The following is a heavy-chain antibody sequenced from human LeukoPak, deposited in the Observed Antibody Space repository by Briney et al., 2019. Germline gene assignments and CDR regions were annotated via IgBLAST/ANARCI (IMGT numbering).Heavy chain of an antibody. V-gene: IGHV3-23*01. Sequence: PGGSLRLSCAASGFTFSSYAMSLVRQAPGKGLEWVSAISGSGGSTYYADSVKGRFTISRDNSKNTLYLQMNSLRAEDTAVYYCAKGAQLLWFGELLYYFDYWGQGTLVTVSS. CDR2: ISGSGGST. CDR3: AKGAQLLWFGELLYYFDY. D-gene: IGHD3-10*01. CDR1: GFTFSSYA. J-gene: IGHJ4*02.